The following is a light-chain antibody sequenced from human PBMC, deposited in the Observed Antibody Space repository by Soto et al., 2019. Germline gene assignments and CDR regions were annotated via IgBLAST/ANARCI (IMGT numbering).Light chain of an antibody. CDR2: VAS. V-gene: IGKV1-39*01. J-gene: IGKJ2*01. Sequence: DIQMTQSLSSLSASVGDTVTITCRASQSISNSLSWYQQKPGKAPKFLIYVASTLQRGFPSRFSGSGSGTDFTLTISSLQPEDVATYYCQQTFSPPYTFGQGTKLEIK. CDR3: QQTFSPPYT. CDR1: QSISNS.